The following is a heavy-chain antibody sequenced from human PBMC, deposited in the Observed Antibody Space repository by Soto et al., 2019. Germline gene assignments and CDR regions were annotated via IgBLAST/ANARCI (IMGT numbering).Heavy chain of an antibody. V-gene: IGHV4-34*01. Sequence: SETLSLTCAVYGGSFSGYYWSWIRQPPGKGLEWIGEINHSGSTNYNPSLKSRVTISVDTSKNQFSLKLSSVTAADTAVYYCARGGVLLWFGELLTYYYYGMDVWGQGTTVTVSS. CDR2: INHSGST. J-gene: IGHJ6*02. D-gene: IGHD3-10*01. CDR1: GGSFSGYY. CDR3: ARGGVLLWFGELLTYYYYGMDV.